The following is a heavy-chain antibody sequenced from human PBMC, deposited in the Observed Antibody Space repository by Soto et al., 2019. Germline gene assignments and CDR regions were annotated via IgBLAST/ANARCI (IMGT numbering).Heavy chain of an antibody. J-gene: IGHJ4*02. CDR3: AKDREWELRYFDY. Sequence: GGSLRLSCAASGFTFSDYYMSWIRQAPGKGLEWVSYISWNSGSIGYADSVKGRFTISRDNAKNSLYLQMNSLRAEDTALYYCAKDREWELRYFDYWGQGTLVTVSS. D-gene: IGHD1-26*01. CDR2: ISWNSGSI. V-gene: IGHV3-9*01. CDR1: GFTFSDYY.